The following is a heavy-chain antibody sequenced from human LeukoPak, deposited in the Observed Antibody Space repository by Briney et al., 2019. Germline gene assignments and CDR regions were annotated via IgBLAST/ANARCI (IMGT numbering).Heavy chain of an antibody. D-gene: IGHD3-9*01. J-gene: IGHJ3*02. CDR3: ARSPEARYFDWLLRAFDI. CDR2: ITNDGSST. V-gene: IGHV3-74*01. Sequence: PGGSLRLSCAASGLTFSSHWMHWVRQAPGKGLVWVSRITNDGSSTTYADSVKGRFTISRDNAKNSLYLQMNSLRAEDTAVYYCARSPEARYFDWLLRAFDIWGQGTMVTVSS. CDR1: GLTFSSHW.